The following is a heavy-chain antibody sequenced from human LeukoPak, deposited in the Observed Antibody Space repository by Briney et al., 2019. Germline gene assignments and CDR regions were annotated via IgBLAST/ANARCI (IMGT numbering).Heavy chain of an antibody. V-gene: IGHV1-69*05. D-gene: IGHD2-15*01. J-gene: IGHJ4*02. Sequence: SSVKVSCKDAGGTFSSYAISRVRQAPGQGLEWMGRIIPIFGTANYAQKFQGRVTITTDESTSTAYMELSSLRSEDTAVYYCARDFEDCSGGSCLYYFDYWGQGTLVTVSS. CDR3: ARDFEDCSGGSCLYYFDY. CDR2: IIPIFGTA. CDR1: GGTFSSYA.